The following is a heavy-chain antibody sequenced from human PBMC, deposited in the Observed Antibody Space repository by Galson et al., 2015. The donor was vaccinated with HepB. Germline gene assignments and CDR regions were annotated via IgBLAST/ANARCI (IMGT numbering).Heavy chain of an antibody. CDR2: ISASNGST. V-gene: IGHV1-18*01. D-gene: IGHD1/OR15-1a*01. J-gene: IGHJ3*01. Sequence: SVKVSCKASGYTITTYGINWVRQAPGQGLEWMGWISASNGSTNYAQRFQGRVTMTTDTSTSTAYMELRSLRSGDTAVYYCVRDERRMWNKWGHGTRVTVSS. CDR3: VRDERRMWNK. CDR1: GYTITTYG.